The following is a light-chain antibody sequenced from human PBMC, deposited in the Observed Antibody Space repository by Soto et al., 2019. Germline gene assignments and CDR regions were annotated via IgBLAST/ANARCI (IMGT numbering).Light chain of an antibody. V-gene: IGKV3-15*01. CDR1: QSVSSN. Sequence: EIVMTQSPATLSVSPGERATLSCRASQSVSSNLAWYQQKPGQAPRLLIYGASTRATGIPARFSGSGSGTELTLTISSLQSEDVAVYYCQQYNNWPHTFGQGTKLEIK. J-gene: IGKJ2*01. CDR2: GAS. CDR3: QQYNNWPHT.